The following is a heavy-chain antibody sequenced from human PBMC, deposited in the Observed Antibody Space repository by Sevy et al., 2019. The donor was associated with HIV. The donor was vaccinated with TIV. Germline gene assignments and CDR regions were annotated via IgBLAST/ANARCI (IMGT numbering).Heavy chain of an antibody. J-gene: IGHJ4*02. V-gene: IGHV3-30*02. CDR1: GFTFSSYG. CDR2: IQYDGRNE. CDR3: AKDPLISLGADLFDY. D-gene: IGHD3-16*01. Sequence: GSPRPLCAASGFTFSSYGLHWVRQSPGKGLEWVAFIQYDGRNEKYAESVKGRFTISRDNSKNTLYLQMNSLRVEDTAVYYCAKDPLISLGADLFDYWGQGTLVTVSS.